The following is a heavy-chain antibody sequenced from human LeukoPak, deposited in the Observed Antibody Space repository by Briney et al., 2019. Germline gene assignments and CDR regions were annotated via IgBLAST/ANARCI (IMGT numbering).Heavy chain of an antibody. CDR2: INHSGST. CDR1: GGSFSGYH. Sequence: PSETLSLTCAVYGGSFSGYHWSWIRQPPGKGLEWIGEINHSGSTTYNPSLKSRVTISVDTSKNQFSLNLSSVTAADTAVYYCARVLTAYFDHWGQGTLVTVSS. V-gene: IGHV4-34*01. CDR3: ARVLTAYFDH. D-gene: IGHD1-20*01. J-gene: IGHJ4*02.